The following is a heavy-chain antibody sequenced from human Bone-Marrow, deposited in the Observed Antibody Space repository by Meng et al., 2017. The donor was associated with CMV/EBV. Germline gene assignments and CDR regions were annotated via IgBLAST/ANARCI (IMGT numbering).Heavy chain of an antibody. CDR3: ARDNNYDFWSAWDYYGMDV. CDR2: ISSSSSTI. Sequence: GVLKISCAASGFTFSSYSMNWVRQAPGKGLEWVSYISSSSSTIYYADSVKGRFTISRDNAKNSLYLQMNSLRAEDTAVYYCARDNNYDFWSAWDYYGMDVWGQGTTVTVSS. CDR1: GFTFSSYS. J-gene: IGHJ6*02. D-gene: IGHD3-3*01. V-gene: IGHV3-48*04.